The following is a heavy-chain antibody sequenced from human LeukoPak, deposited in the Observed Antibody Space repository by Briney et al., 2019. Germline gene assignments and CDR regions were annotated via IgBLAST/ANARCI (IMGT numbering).Heavy chain of an antibody. CDR1: GYSISSGYY. J-gene: IGHJ5*02. CDR3: ARARSGIAGFDP. CDR2: IYHSGST. V-gene: IGHV4-38-2*02. Sequence: SETLSLTCTVSGYSISSGYYWAWIRQPPGKGLEWIGYIYHSGSTYYNPSLKSRVTISVDTSKNQFSLKLSSVTAADTAVYYCARARSGIAGFDPWGQGTLVTVSS. D-gene: IGHD6-13*01.